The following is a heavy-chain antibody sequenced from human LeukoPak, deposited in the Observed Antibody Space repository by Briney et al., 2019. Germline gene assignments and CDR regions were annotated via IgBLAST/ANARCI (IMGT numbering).Heavy chain of an antibody. V-gene: IGHV3-30*03. CDR2: ISYDGSNK. J-gene: IGHJ6*02. D-gene: IGHD5-18*01. CDR3: AMGGYSYGPHSYYYGMDV. CDR1: GFTFSSYG. Sequence: GRSLRLSCAASGFTFSSYGMHWVRQAPGKGLEWVAVISYDGSNKYYADSVKGRFTISRDNSKNTLYLQMNSLRAEDTAVYYCAMGGYSYGPHSYYYGMDVWGQGTTVTVSS.